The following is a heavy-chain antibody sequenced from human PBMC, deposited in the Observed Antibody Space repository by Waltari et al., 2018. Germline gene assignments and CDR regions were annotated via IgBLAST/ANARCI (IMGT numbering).Heavy chain of an antibody. CDR2: INPNSGGT. V-gene: IGHV1-2*06. CDR3: AREEQLVPYYFDY. Sequence: QVQLVQSGAEVKKPGASVKVSCKASGSTFTGYSIHWVRPAPGQGLEWMGRINPNSGGTNYAQKFQGRVTMTRDTSISTAYMELSRLRSDDTAVYYCAREEQLVPYYFDYWGQGTLVTVSS. J-gene: IGHJ4*02. D-gene: IGHD6-13*01. CDR1: GSTFTGYS.